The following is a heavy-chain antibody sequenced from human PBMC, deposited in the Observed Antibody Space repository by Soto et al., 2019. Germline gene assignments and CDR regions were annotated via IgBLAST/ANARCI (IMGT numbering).Heavy chain of an antibody. V-gene: IGHV1-69*01. CDR2: IIPIFGTI. J-gene: IGHJ3*01. CDR3: ASQERVDAFHV. D-gene: IGHD6-6*01. CDR1: GGTFSTYG. Sequence: QVQLVQSGAEVTKPGSSVKVSCKASGGTFSTYGITWVRQASGQGLEWMGGIIPIFGTIKFAQKFQGRLTITPDESTSTVYMELSSLTSEDTAVYYCASQERVDAFHVWGQGTMVTVSS.